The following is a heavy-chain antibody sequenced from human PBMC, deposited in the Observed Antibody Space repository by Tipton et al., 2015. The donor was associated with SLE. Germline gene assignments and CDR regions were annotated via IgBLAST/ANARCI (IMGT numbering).Heavy chain of an antibody. Sequence: TLSLTCNVSGGSISSGGYYWSWIRQHPGKGLEWIGYTYYSGSPYYNPSRKSRVTISLDMSKNQFSLRLSSVTAADTAVYYCPIYYHDSTGLHWFDPWGQGTLVTVSS. CDR3: PIYYHDSTGLHWFDP. CDR1: GGSISSGGYY. V-gene: IGHV4-31*03. J-gene: IGHJ5*02. CDR2: TYYSGSP. D-gene: IGHD3-22*01.